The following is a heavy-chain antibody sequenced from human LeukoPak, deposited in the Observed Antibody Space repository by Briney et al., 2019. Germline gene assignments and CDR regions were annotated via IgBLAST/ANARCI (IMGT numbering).Heavy chain of an antibody. J-gene: IGHJ4*02. CDR2: IIPIFGTA. V-gene: IGHV1-69*13. Sequence: ASVKVSCKASGGTFSSYAISWVRQAPGQGLEWMGGIIPIFGTANYAQKFQGRVTITADESTSTAYMELSSLRSEDTAVYYCASPGIGSGSYYKSEYWGQGTLVTVSS. CDR3: ASPGIGSGSYYKSEY. D-gene: IGHD3-10*01. CDR1: GGTFSSYA.